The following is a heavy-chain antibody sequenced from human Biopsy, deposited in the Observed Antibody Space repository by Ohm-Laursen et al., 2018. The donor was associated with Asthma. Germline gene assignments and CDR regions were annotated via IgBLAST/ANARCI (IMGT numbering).Heavy chain of an antibody. V-gene: IGHV3-53*01. J-gene: IGHJ4*02. D-gene: IGHD6-13*01. CDR2: IYSGGTS. Sequence: SLRLSCAASGFAVSRDHMFWVRQAPGKGLEWVSVIYSGGTSHTADSVRGRFTISRDYSKNTLYLQMHSLRAENTAVYYCARGDSSNWSHYYFDYWGQGTLVTVSS. CDR1: GFAVSRDH. CDR3: ARGDSSNWSHYYFDY.